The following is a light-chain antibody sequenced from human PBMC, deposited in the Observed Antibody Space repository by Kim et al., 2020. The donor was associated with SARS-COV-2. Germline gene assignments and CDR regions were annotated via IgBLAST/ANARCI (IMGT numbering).Light chain of an antibody. CDR3: QQYNSYPWT. Sequence: DIQMTQSPSTLSASVGDRVTITCRASQSISSWLDWYQQKPGKAPKLLIYKASSLESGVPSRFSGSGSGTEFTLTISSLQPDDFATYYCQQYNSYPWTFGQGTKVDIK. CDR1: QSISSW. J-gene: IGKJ1*01. CDR2: KAS. V-gene: IGKV1-5*03.